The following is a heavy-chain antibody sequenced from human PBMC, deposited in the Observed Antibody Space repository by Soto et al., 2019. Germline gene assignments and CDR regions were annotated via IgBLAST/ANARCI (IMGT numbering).Heavy chain of an antibody. CDR2: MYNSGST. Sequence: LTCTVSGGSIISYYWTWIRQPAGKGLEWIGFMYNSGSTHYNPSLKSRVTISLDTSKNQFSLNLRSVTAADTAVYYCASMGYHYGSGSYPLDYWGQGTLVTVSS. J-gene: IGHJ4*02. D-gene: IGHD3-10*01. CDR3: ASMGYHYGSGSYPLDY. V-gene: IGHV4-59*08. CDR1: GGSIISYY.